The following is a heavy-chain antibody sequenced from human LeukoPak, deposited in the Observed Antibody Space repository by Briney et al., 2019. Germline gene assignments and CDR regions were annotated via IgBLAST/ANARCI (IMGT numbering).Heavy chain of an antibody. D-gene: IGHD4-11*01. Sequence: ASVKVSCKASNYSFINYGIGWVRQAPGQGLEWMGWVSAYNGKTSYAEQFRGRVTMTADTSTATGYMELTGLTSDDTAVYYCGRFYSNFGDYWGQGTRVAVSS. CDR3: GRFYSNFGDY. CDR1: NYSFINYG. V-gene: IGHV1-18*01. J-gene: IGHJ4*02. CDR2: VSAYNGKT.